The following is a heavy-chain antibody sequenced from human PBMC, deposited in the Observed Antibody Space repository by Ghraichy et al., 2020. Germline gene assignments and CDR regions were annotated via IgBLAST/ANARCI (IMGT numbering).Heavy chain of an antibody. Sequence: GGSLRLSCAASGFTFSSYTMNWVRQAPGKGLEWVSSISSSRNYIYYADSVKGRFTISRDNAKNSLYLQMNSLRAEDTAVYYCATLHCSSTSCYWIRYSYGTAPEGYFDNWGQGTLVTVSS. J-gene: IGHJ4*02. CDR2: ISSSRNYI. CDR3: ATLHCSSTSCYWIRYSYGTAPEGYFDN. CDR1: GFTFSSYT. V-gene: IGHV3-21*01. D-gene: IGHD2-2*01.